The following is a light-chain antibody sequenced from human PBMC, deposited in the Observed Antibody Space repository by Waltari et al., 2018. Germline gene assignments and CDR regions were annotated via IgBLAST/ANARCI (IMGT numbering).Light chain of an antibody. CDR1: QSVSSNY. J-gene: IGKJ1*01. Sequence: EIVLTQSPGTLSLSLGERATLSCRASQSVSSNYLAWYQQKPGQAPRLLIYGASSRATGIPDRFSGSGSATDFTLTISRLEPEDFAVYYCQQYGSSPWTFCQGTKVEIK. CDR2: GAS. CDR3: QQYGSSPWT. V-gene: IGKV3-20*01.